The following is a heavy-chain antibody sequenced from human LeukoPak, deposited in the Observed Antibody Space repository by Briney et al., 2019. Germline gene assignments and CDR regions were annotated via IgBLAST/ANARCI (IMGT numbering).Heavy chain of an antibody. J-gene: IGHJ4*02. D-gene: IGHD3-16*01. CDR3: ARQERGAFDY. Sequence: PGGSLRLSCAASGFTFSNYAMHWVRQAPGKGLEWVAAISYDGSNKYYADSVKGRFTISRDNSKNTLYVQMDSLRAEDTAVYYCARQERGAFDYWGQGTLVTVSS. CDR1: GFTFSNYA. V-gene: IGHV3-30*04. CDR2: ISYDGSNK.